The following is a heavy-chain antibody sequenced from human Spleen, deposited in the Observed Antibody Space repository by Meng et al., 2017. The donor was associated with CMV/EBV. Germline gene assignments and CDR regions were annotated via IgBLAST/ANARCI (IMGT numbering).Heavy chain of an antibody. J-gene: IGHJ4*02. D-gene: IGHD1-14*01. CDR2: ISHSGRT. Sequence: LSLTCAVYGESLTDYYWSWIRQSPDKGLEWIGDISHSGRTNYSPSLQSRVSISADTSNRQFSLTVTSVTAADTAVYYCARGRTDFDSWGQGTLVTVSS. CDR1: GESLTDYY. CDR3: ARGRTDFDS. V-gene: IGHV4-34*01.